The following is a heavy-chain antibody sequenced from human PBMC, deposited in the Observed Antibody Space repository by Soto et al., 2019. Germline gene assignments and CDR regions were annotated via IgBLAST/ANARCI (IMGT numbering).Heavy chain of an antibody. V-gene: IGHV4-39*01. CDR3: VRQTSFYYGSANYYNSLFDS. CDR2: TYYGGST. Sequence: PSETLSLTCSVSSGSISTSGYYWGWIRQPPGEGLEWIGSTYYGGSTYFHPSLQSRVTMSVDTSKNQFSLKLSSVTAADTAVYYCVRQTSFYYGSANYYNSLFDSWGPGTLVTVSS. J-gene: IGHJ4*02. CDR1: SGSISTSGYY. D-gene: IGHD3-10*01.